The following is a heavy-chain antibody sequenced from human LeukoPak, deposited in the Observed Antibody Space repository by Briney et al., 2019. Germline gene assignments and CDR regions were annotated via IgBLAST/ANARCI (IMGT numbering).Heavy chain of an antibody. D-gene: IGHD1-26*01. J-gene: IGHJ4*02. CDR3: AKDIGVGVRLYYFDY. CDR2: IWYDGSNK. Sequence: GRSLRLSCAASGFTFSSYGMHWVRQAPGKGLEWVAVIWYDGSNKYYADSVKGRFTISRDNSKNTLYLQMNSLRAEDTAVYFCAKDIGVGVRLYYFDYWGQGTLVTVSS. CDR1: GFTFSSYG. V-gene: IGHV3-33*06.